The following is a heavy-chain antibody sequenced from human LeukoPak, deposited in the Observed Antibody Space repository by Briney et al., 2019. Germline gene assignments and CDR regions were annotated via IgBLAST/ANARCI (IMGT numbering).Heavy chain of an antibody. J-gene: IGHJ4*02. V-gene: IGHV1-69*13. CDR2: IIPIFGTA. CDR3: ARSGRNGAGAFDY. D-gene: IGHD6-13*01. CDR1: GGTFSSYA. Sequence: SVKVSCKASGGTFSSYAISWVRQAPGQGLEWMGGIIPIFGTANYAQKFQGRVTITADESTSTAYMELSSLRSEDTAVYYCARSGRNGAGAFDYWGQGTLVTVSS.